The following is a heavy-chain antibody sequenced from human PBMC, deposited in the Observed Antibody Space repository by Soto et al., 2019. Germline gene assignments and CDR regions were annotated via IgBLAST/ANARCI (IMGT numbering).Heavy chain of an antibody. CDR1: GFTFSMYW. J-gene: IGHJ4*02. V-gene: IGHV3-74*01. Sequence: EVQLVESGGGLVQTGGSLRLSCAASGFTFSMYWMHWVRQVPGKGPEWVSRINDDGISTNYADSVKGRFTISRDNAKNTLYLQMNALRVEDTAVYYFTRGPRSTSTGTGAFWGQGTLVTVSS. CDR2: INDDGIST. D-gene: IGHD1-1*01. CDR3: TRGPRSTSTGTGAF.